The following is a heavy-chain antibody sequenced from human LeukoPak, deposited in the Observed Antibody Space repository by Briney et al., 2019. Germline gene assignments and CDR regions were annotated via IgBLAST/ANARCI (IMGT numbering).Heavy chain of an antibody. V-gene: IGHV1-69*06. D-gene: IGHD6-13*01. CDR2: TIPLFDSA. CDR3: ARDRIGSTWRSVFDS. Sequence: SVKVSCKASGYTFTSYAISWLRQAPGQGLEWMGGTIPLFDSASYAQKFQGRVTITADTSTSTAYMELSSLTSDDTAVYYCARDRIGSTWRSVFDSWGQGTLVTVSS. CDR1: GYTFTSYA. J-gene: IGHJ4*02.